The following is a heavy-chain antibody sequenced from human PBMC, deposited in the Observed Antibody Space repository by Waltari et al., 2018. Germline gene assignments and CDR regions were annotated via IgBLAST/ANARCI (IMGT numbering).Heavy chain of an antibody. CDR2: IYYSGST. Sequence: QLQLQESGPGLVKPSETLSLTCTVSGGSISSSSYYWGWIRQPPGKGLEWIGSIYYSGSTYYNPSLKSRVTISVDTSKNQFSLKLSSVTAADTAVYYCASPHSDCSGDCYHPFDAFDIWGQGTMVTVSS. V-gene: IGHV4-39*07. CDR1: GGSISSSSYY. J-gene: IGHJ3*02. CDR3: ASPHSDCSGDCYHPFDAFDI. D-gene: IGHD2-21*01.